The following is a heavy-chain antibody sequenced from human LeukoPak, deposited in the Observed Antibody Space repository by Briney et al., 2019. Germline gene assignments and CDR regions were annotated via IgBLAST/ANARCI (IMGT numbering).Heavy chain of an antibody. CDR3: ARVSLSGPPGDY. Sequence: WASVKVSCKASGYAFTSYYMHWVRQAPGQGLEWMGIINPSGGSTSYAQKFQGRVTMTRDTSTSTVYMELSSLRSEDTAVYYCARVSLSGPPGDYWGQGTLVTVSS. CDR2: INPSGGST. V-gene: IGHV1-46*01. D-gene: IGHD6-19*01. CDR1: GYAFTSYY. J-gene: IGHJ4*02.